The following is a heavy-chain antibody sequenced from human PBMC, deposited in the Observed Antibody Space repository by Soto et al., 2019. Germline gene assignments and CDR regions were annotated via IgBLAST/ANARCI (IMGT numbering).Heavy chain of an antibody. V-gene: IGHV3-48*02. CDR2: ISSTGDLI. CDR1: VFSFSDYS. D-gene: IGHD2-21*01. J-gene: IGHJ4*02. CDR3: ATWAIAVGGEGF. Sequence: PRGSLRLSCTASVFSFSDYSVNWVRQAPGKGLEWISYISSTGDLILYADSVKGRFTIARDIAKNSLYLQMDSLRDEDSAVYYCATWAIAVGGEGFWGPGTLVTVS.